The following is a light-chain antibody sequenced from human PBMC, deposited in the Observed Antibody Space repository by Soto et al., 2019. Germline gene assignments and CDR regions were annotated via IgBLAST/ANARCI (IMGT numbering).Light chain of an antibody. CDR2: GVS. Sequence: QSALTQPASVSGSPGQSITISCTGISSDVRSYNYVSWYQHHPGQAPKLLVYGVSNRPSGVSNRFSGSKSANTASLTISGLQAEDEADYYCSTYTSTTPLWVFGGGTKVTVL. V-gene: IGLV2-14*01. CDR3: STYTSTTPLWV. J-gene: IGLJ2*01. CDR1: SSDVRSYNY.